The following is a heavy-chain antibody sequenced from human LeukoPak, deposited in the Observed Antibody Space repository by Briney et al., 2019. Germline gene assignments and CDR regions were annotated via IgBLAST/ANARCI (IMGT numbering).Heavy chain of an antibody. CDR2: TSSDGNIK. Sequence: GGSLRLSCAASGFTFSSYAMHWVRQAPGKGLEWVAVTSSDGNIKYYADSVKGRFTISRDNSKNTLYLQMNRLRGEDTGVYYCARDPVPATARHFDYWGQGTLVTVSS. D-gene: IGHD1-1*01. CDR3: ARDPVPATARHFDY. CDR1: GFTFSSYA. J-gene: IGHJ4*02. V-gene: IGHV3-30-3*01.